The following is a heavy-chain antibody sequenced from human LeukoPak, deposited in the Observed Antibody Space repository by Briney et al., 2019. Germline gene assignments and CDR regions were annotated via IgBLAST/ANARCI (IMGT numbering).Heavy chain of an antibody. Sequence: WGVLRLSCAASAFTFSRYGMHWVRQAPGKGLEWVAFIRYDGSNKYYADSVKGRFTISRDNSKNTLYLQMNSLRAEDTAVYYCARWSRDSSGYYNDYWGQGTLVTVSS. CDR1: AFTFSRYG. CDR3: ARWSRDSSGYYNDY. CDR2: IRYDGSNK. D-gene: IGHD3-22*01. V-gene: IGHV3-30*02. J-gene: IGHJ4*02.